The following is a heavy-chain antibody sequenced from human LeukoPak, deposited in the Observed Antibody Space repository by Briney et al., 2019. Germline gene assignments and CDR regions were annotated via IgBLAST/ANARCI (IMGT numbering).Heavy chain of an antibody. D-gene: IGHD6-6*01. CDR1: GGSISSGGYY. J-gene: IGHJ5*02. CDR3: ARDRGAAIAARPGWFDP. Sequence: SQTLSLTRTVSGGSISSGGYYWSWIRQHPGKGLEWIGYIYYSGSTYYNPSLKSRVTISVDTSKNQFSLKLSSVTAEDTAVYYCARDRGAAIAARPGWFDPWGQGTLVTVSS. CDR2: IYYSGST. V-gene: IGHV4-31*03.